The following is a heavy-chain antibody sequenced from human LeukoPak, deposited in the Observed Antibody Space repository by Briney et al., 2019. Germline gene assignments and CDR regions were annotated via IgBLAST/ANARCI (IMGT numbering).Heavy chain of an antibody. J-gene: IGHJ4*02. V-gene: IGHV3-23*01. CDR3: AKRGVVIRVILVGFHKEAYYFDS. CDR1: GITVGNYG. CDR2: ISGSGGGT. Sequence: PGGSLRLSCAVSGITVGNYGMSWVRQAPGMGLEWVAGISGSGGGTNYADSVKGRFTISRDNFKNTLYLQMNSLRAEDTAVYFCAKRGVVIRVILVGFHKEAYYFDSWGQGALVTVSS. D-gene: IGHD3-22*01.